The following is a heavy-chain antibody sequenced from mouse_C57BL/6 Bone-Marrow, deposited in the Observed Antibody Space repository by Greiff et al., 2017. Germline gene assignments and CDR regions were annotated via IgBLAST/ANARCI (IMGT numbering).Heavy chain of an antibody. CDR3: ARLEVTTKGYYAMDY. CDR1: GYTFTDYN. CDR2: INPNNGGT. D-gene: IGHD2-2*01. V-gene: IGHV1-18*01. J-gene: IGHJ4*01. Sequence: VQLKQSGPELVKPGASVKIPCKASGYTFTDYNMDWVKQSHGKSLEWIGDINPNNGGTIYNQKFKGKATLTVDKSSSTAYMELRSLTSEDTAVYYCARLEVTTKGYYAMDYWGQGTSVTVSS.